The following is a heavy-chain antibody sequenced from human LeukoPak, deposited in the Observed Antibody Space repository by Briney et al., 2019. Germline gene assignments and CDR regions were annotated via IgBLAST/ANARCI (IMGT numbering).Heavy chain of an antibody. V-gene: IGHV3-11*03. CDR3: AKTSRLLRPFDY. J-gene: IGHJ4*02. D-gene: IGHD2-21*02. CDR1: GFTFSDYY. CDR2: ISSSSSYT. Sequence: GGSLRLSCVASGFTFSDYYMSWIRQAPGKGLEGVSYISSSSSYTNYADSVKGRFTISRDNAKSSLYLQMNSLRAEDPAVYYCAKTSRLLRPFDYWGQGTLVTVSS.